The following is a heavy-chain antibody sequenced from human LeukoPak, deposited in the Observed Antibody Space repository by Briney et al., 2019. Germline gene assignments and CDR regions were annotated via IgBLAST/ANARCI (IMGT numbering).Heavy chain of an antibody. CDR2: ISGSGGSK. V-gene: IGHV3-23*01. D-gene: IGHD3-3*01. Sequence: GGSLRLSCAASGFTFSSYAMSWVRQAPGKGLEWVSAISGSGGSKYYADSVKGRFTISRDNSKNTLSLQMNSLRADDTAVYYCAKEKPYNYDFWSGYFDYWGQGTLVTVSS. J-gene: IGHJ4*02. CDR1: GFTFSSYA. CDR3: AKEKPYNYDFWSGYFDY.